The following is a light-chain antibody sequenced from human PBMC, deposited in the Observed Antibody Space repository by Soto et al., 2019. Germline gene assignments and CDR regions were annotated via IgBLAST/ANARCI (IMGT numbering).Light chain of an antibody. CDR2: GAS. CDR3: QQYSSWPPIT. Sequence: EIVMTQSPATLSVSPGERATLSCRASQSVAGNLAWYQQEPGQAPRLLIYGASTRATGIPARFSGSGSGTEFTLTISSLQSEDFAVYHCQQYSSWPPITFGQGTRLEI. CDR1: QSVAGN. J-gene: IGKJ5*01. V-gene: IGKV3-15*01.